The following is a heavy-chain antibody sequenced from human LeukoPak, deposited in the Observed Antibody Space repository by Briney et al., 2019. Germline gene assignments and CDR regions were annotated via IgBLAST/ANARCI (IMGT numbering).Heavy chain of an antibody. CDR3: ARVGGSYSRFDY. CDR1: GGSFSGYY. J-gene: IGHJ4*02. CDR2: INHSGST. Sequence: PSETLSLTCAVYGGSFSGYYWSWIRQPPGKGLEWIGEINHSGSTNYNPSLKSRVTISVDTSKNQFSLKLSSVTAADTAVYYCARVGGSYSRFDYWGQGTLVTVSS. D-gene: IGHD1-26*01. V-gene: IGHV4-34*01.